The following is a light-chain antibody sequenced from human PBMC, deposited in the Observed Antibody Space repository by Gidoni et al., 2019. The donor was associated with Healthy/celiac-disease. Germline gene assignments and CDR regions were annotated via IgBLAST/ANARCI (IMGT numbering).Light chain of an antibody. V-gene: IGKV3-20*01. CDR3: QQYGSSKLT. J-gene: IGKJ4*01. CDR2: GAS. Sequence: IVFTQSPGTLSLSPGERATLSCRASQSVSSSYLAWYQQKPGQAPRLLIYGASSRATGIPDRFSGSGSGTDFTLTISRLEPEDFAVYYCQQYGSSKLTFGGGTKVEIK. CDR1: QSVSSSY.